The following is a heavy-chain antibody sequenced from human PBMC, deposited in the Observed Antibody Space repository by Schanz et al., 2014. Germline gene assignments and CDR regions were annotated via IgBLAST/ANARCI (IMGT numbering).Heavy chain of an antibody. D-gene: IGHD1-1*01. Sequence: EVHLVESGGGLVKRGGSLRLSCAASGFTLSNSDMHWVRQGTGKGLEWVSTIGYLGDTYYPDSVKGRFTISRDNSKNTLYLQMNSLRADDTAVYFCARAHGNNWYGKGLDYWGQGTQVTVSS. CDR3: ARAHGNNWYGKGLDY. V-gene: IGHV3-13*01. CDR2: IGYLGDT. J-gene: IGHJ4*02. CDR1: GFTLSNSD.